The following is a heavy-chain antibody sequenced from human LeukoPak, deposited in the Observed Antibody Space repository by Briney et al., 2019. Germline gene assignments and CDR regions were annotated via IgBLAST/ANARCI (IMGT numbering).Heavy chain of an antibody. J-gene: IGHJ4*02. CDR1: GFIFSTYA. CDR3: AKADPGIAVAGPGDY. V-gene: IGHV3-23*01. CDR2: ISESGATT. D-gene: IGHD6-19*01. Sequence: GGSLRLSCAASGFIFSTYAMGWVRQAPGKGLEWVSVISESGATTYYADPVKGRFTISRDNSKNTLYLQMNSLRAEDTAVYYCAKADPGIAVAGPGDYWGQGTLVTVSS.